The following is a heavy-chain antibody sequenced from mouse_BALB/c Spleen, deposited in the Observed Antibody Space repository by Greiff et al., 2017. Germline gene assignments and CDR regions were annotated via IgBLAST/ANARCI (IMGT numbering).Heavy chain of an antibody. J-gene: IGHJ4*01. CDR2: ISSGGST. CDR3: ARLLHYYGSRKDAMDY. D-gene: IGHD1-1*01. V-gene: IGHV5-6-5*01. CDR1: GFTFSSYA. Sequence: EVQLVESGGGLVKPGGSLKLSCAASGFTFSSYAMSWVRQTPEKRLEWVASISSGGSTYYPDSVKGRFTISRDNARNILYLQMSSLRSEDTAMYYCARLLHYYGSRKDAMDYWGQGTSVTVSS.